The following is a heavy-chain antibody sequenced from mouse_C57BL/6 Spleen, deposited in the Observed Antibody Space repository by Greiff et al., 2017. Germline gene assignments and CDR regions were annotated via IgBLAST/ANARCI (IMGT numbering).Heavy chain of an antibody. CDR2: ISYDGSN. J-gene: IGHJ2*01. CDR1: GYSITSGYY. CDR3: ARKGSYCDY. D-gene: IGHD1-1*01. Sequence: ESGPGLVKPSQSLSLTCSVTGYSITSGYYWNWIRQFPGNKLEWMGYISYDGSNNYNPSLKNRISITRDTSKNQFFLKLNSVTTEDTATYYCARKGSYCDYWGQGTTLTVSS. V-gene: IGHV3-6*01.